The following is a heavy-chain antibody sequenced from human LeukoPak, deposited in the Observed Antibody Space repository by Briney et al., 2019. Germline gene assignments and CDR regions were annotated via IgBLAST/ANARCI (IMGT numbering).Heavy chain of an antibody. CDR1: GGSISSSSYY. J-gene: IGHJ4*02. CDR3: ARDGSYYDSSGYRDY. V-gene: IGHV4-39*07. D-gene: IGHD3-22*01. Sequence: SETLSLTCTVSGGSISSSSYYWGWIRQPPGKGLEWIGSIYYSGSTYYNPSLKGRVTISVDTSKNQFSLKLSSVTAADTAVYYCARDGSYYDSSGYRDYWGQGTLVTVSS. CDR2: IYYSGST.